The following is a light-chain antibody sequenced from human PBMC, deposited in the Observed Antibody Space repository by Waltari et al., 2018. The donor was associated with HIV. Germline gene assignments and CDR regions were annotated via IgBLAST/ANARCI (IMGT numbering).Light chain of an antibody. CDR3: SAWDVTLNGLV. V-gene: IGLV1-44*01. J-gene: IGLJ2*01. CDR1: SSNIGSRS. Sequence: QSLLTQSPSASGTPGQRVNISCFGTSSNIGSRSVNWYQHFPGTPPKLLIFSNTERPSGVPDRFSCSKSGTSASLAISGLHSQDEADYYCSAWDVTLNGLVFGGG. CDR2: SNT.